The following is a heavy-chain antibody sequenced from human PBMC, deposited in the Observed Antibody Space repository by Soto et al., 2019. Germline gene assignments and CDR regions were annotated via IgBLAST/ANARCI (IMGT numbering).Heavy chain of an antibody. CDR1: GYSFTNYW. J-gene: IGHJ6*02. CDR3: GRHPHGDYDVMDV. V-gene: IGHV5-51*01. Sequence: GESLKISCKGSGYSFTNYWIGWVRQIPGKGLDWMGIIYPCDSDTRYSPSFQGQVTISADXXIXXXYXQXXXLXASDTAIDYCGRHPHGDYDVMDVWGQRTTVTVSS. D-gene: IGHD7-27*01. CDR2: IYPCDSDT.